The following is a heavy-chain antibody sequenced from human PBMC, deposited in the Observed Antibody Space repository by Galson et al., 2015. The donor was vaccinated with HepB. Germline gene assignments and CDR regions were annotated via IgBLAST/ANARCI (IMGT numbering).Heavy chain of an antibody. Sequence: SLRLSCAASGFTFSNAWMSWVRQAPGKGLEWVGRIKSKTDGGTTDYAAPVKGRFTISRDDSKNTLYLQMNSLKTEDTAVYYCTTDPEWEFRYDYWGQGTLVTVSS. CDR3: TTDPEWEFRYDY. CDR1: GFTFSNAW. V-gene: IGHV3-15*01. D-gene: IGHD3-10*01. CDR2: IKSKTDGGTT. J-gene: IGHJ4*02.